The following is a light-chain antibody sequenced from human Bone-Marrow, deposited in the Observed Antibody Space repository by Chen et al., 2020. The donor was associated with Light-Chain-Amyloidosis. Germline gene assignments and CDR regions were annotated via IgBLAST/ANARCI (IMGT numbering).Light chain of an antibody. CDR1: QNINNN. Sequence: EIVMTQSPATLSVSPGESATLPCRASQNINNNFAWYQQKPGQAPRLLMHGASTRATGIPARFSGSRSGTEFTLTISSLQPEDFAVYYCQQRNNWPLTFGGGTKVEI. V-gene: IGKV3-15*01. CDR2: GAS. J-gene: IGKJ4*01. CDR3: QQRNNWPLT.